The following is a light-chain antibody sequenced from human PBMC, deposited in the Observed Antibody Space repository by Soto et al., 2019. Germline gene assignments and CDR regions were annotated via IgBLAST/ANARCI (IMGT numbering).Light chain of an antibody. CDR1: QSVSNF. CDR2: DTS. J-gene: IGKJ5*01. V-gene: IGKV3-11*01. Sequence: EIVLTQSPGTLSLSPLKRATLSCRASQSVSNFLAWYQQKPGQAPRLLIYDTSNRATGIPARFSGSGSGTDFTLTINNLDPEDFAVYYCQQRSNWPITCGQGTRLEIK. CDR3: QQRSNWPIT.